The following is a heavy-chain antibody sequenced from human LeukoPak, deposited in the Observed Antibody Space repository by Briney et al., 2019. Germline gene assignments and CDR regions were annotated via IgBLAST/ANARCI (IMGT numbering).Heavy chain of an antibody. CDR3: ARDLLGVVVPAESSNWFDP. Sequence: ASVKVSCKASGYTFTGYHIHWVRQAPGQGLEWMGMINPNSGGTTYAQKFQGRVTMTGDTSISTAYMELSRLRSDDTAVYYCARDLLGVVVPAESSNWFDPWGQGTLVTLSS. CDR1: GYTFTGYH. CDR2: INPNSGGT. D-gene: IGHD2-2*01. V-gene: IGHV1-2*02. J-gene: IGHJ5*02.